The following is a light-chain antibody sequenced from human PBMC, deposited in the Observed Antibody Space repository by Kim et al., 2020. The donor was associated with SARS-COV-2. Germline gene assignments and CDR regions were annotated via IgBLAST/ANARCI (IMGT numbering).Light chain of an antibody. CDR3: LQDFDFPYT. CDR1: QDISND. J-gene: IGKJ2*01. CDR2: AAS. Sequence: SSAVGYRVPIACRASQDISNDLAWYQQQPGTAPHLLISAASRLQSGVPSQFSGSGSGTHFTLTVSVLQPEDFATYYCLQDFDFPYTFGQGTKLEIK. V-gene: IGKV1-6*01.